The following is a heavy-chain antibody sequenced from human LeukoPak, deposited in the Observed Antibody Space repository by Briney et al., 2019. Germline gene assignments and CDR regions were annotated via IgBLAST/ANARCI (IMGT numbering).Heavy chain of an antibody. D-gene: IGHD3-10*01. J-gene: IGHJ4*02. V-gene: IGHV4-39*07. Sequence: PSETLSFICTVSGGSISSSSYYWGWIRQPPGKGLEWIGRIYTSGSTNYNPSLKGRVTISVDTSKNQFSLKLNSVTATDTAVYYCARGIPEGVTMVRGVAVAAFDYWGQGTLVSVSS. CDR3: ARGIPEGVTMVRGVAVAAFDY. CDR2: IYTSGST. CDR1: GGSISSSSYY.